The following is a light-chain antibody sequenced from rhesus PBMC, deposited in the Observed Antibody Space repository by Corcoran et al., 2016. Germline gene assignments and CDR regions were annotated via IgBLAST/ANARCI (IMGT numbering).Light chain of an antibody. Sequence: DIQMTQSPSSMSASVGDKVTITCRASQGMSTRVAWHQQKPGNAPKLLIYKASSLQRGVPSRFSGRGSGTDFTLTISSLQPEDFATYYCLQYSSSWTFGQGTKVEIK. J-gene: IGKJ1*01. CDR2: KAS. V-gene: IGKV1-22*01. CDR1: QGMSTR. CDR3: LQYSSSWT.